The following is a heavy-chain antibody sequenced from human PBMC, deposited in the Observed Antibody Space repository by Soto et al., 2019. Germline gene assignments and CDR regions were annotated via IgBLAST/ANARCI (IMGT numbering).Heavy chain of an antibody. Sequence: EVQLVESGGGLVQPGGSLRLSCAASGFTFSSYSMNWVRQAPGKGLEWFSYISSSSSTIYYADSVKGRFTISIDNAKNALYLQMKRLRAEDTAVYYCARESGYSGYHLDYWGQGTLVTVSS. CDR2: ISSSSSTI. CDR3: ARESGYSGYHLDY. CDR1: GFTFSSYS. J-gene: IGHJ4*02. V-gene: IGHV3-48*01. D-gene: IGHD5-12*01.